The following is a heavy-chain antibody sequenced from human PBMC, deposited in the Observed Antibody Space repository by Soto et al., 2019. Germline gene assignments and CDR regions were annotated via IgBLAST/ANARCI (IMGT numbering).Heavy chain of an antibody. CDR2: ISGSGGST. CDR1: GFTFSSYA. D-gene: IGHD5-12*01. Sequence: PVGSLRLSCAASGFTFSSYAMSWVRQAPGKGLEWVSAISGSGGSTYYADSVKGRFTISRDNSKNTLYLQMNSLRAEDTAVYYCVKIGSILDEMATDYWGQGTLVTVSS. V-gene: IGHV3-23*01. CDR3: VKIGSILDEMATDY. J-gene: IGHJ4*02.